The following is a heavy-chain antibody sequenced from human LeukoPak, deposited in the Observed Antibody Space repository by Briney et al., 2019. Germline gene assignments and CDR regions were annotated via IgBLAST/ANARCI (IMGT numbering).Heavy chain of an antibody. CDR2: IYYSGST. CDR3: ARVVRGGWLRGWFDP. J-gene: IGHJ5*02. Sequence: SETLSLTCTDSGGSISSYYWSWIRQPPGKGLEWIGYIYYSGSTNYNPSLKSRVTISVDTSKNQFSLKLSSVTAADTAVYYCARVVRGGWLRGWFDPWGQGTLVTVSS. V-gene: IGHV4-59*01. D-gene: IGHD3-10*01. CDR1: GGSISSYY.